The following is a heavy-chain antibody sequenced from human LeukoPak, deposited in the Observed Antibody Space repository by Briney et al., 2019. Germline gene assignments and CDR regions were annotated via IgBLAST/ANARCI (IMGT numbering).Heavy chain of an antibody. D-gene: IGHD2-8*01. V-gene: IGHV3-11*01. CDR1: GFSFSDSY. CDR3: STDPRLLIY. J-gene: IGHJ4*01. CDR2: ISGSGHDI. Sequence: GGSLRLSCVVSGFSFSDSYMTWIRQTSGKGLESLAYISGSGHDIYYTDSVKGRFTTSRDNAKDSLYLQMNGLRPEDTALYYCSTDPRLLIYWGHGTLVTVSS.